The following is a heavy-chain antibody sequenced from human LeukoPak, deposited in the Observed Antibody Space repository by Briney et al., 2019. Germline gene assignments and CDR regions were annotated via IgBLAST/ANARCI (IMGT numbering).Heavy chain of an antibody. Sequence: GGSLRLSRAASGFTFSSYAMHWVRQAPGKGLEWVAVISYDGSNKYYADSVKGRFTISRDNSKNTLYLQMNSLRAEDTAVYYCARQYSSSWRPYYYYYMDVWGKGTTVTVSS. V-gene: IGHV3-30*04. J-gene: IGHJ6*03. CDR2: ISYDGSNK. D-gene: IGHD6-13*01. CDR3: ARQYSSSWRPYYYYYMDV. CDR1: GFTFSSYA.